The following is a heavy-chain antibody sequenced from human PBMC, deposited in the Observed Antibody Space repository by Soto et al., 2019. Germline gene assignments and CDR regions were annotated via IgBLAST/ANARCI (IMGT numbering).Heavy chain of an antibody. CDR3: ARVGQGRYYFDY. CDR2: INGDGSTT. V-gene: IGHV3-74*01. Sequence: EVHLVESGGGSVQPGGSLKLSCAGSGFAFSSYWIHCVRQVPGKGLVWVSRINGDGSTTSYADSVRGRFTISRDNAKDTLYLQMNSLRAEDTALYYCARVGQGRYYFDYWGQGTLVTVSS. CDR1: GFAFSSYW. J-gene: IGHJ4*02.